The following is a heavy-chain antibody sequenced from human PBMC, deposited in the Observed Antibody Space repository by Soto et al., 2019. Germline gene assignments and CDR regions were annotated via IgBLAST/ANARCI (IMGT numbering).Heavy chain of an antibody. CDR2: ISYDGSTK. Sequence: GGSLRLSCAAASGLTISRHGMHCVRQAPGKGLEWVGIISYDGSTKNVADSEKGRFDISGDTSKTAFNLHMTRMRAEDTADYYCARDIWVTLEAYGMDVWGHGTTVTVSS. CDR3: ARDIWVTLEAYGMDV. J-gene: IGHJ6*02. CDR1: SGLTISRHG. D-gene: IGHD3-10*01. V-gene: IGHV3-30*09.